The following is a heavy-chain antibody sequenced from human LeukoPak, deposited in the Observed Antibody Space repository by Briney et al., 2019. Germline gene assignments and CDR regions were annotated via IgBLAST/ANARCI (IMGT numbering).Heavy chain of an antibody. Sequence: SETLSLTCTVSGGSISSGGYYWSWIRQHPGKGLEWIGYIYYSGSTYYNPSLKSRVTISVDTSKNQFSLKLSSVTAADTAVYYCARSVPAAAGTPYFDYWGQGTLVTVSS. V-gene: IGHV4-31*03. CDR3: ARSVPAAAGTPYFDY. CDR2: IYYSGST. D-gene: IGHD6-13*01. CDR1: GGSISSGGYY. J-gene: IGHJ4*02.